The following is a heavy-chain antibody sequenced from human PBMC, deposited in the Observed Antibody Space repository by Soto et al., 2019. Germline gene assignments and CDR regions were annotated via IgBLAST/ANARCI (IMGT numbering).Heavy chain of an antibody. CDR2: IYSGGST. Sequence: EVQLVESGGGLVQPGGSLRLSCAASGFTVSSNYMSWVRQAPGKGLEWVSVIYSGGSTYYAVSVKGRFTISRDNSKSTLYLQMNSLRAEDTAVYYCASLWFGELFGSDWFDPWGQGTLVTVSS. D-gene: IGHD3-10*01. CDR3: ASLWFGELFGSDWFDP. J-gene: IGHJ5*02. V-gene: IGHV3-66*01. CDR1: GFTVSSNY.